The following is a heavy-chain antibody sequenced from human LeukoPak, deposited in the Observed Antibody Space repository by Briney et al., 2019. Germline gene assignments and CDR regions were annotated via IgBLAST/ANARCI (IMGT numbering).Heavy chain of an antibody. Sequence: PSETLSLTCTVSGGSISSSSYYWGWIRQPPGKGLEWIGSIYYSGSTYYNPSLKSRVTISVDTSKNQFSLKLSSVTAADTAVYYCARQTLDCSGGSCYGYFDYWGQGTLVTVPS. CDR2: IYYSGST. D-gene: IGHD2-15*01. CDR3: ARQTLDCSGGSCYGYFDY. CDR1: GGSISSSSYY. V-gene: IGHV4-39*01. J-gene: IGHJ4*02.